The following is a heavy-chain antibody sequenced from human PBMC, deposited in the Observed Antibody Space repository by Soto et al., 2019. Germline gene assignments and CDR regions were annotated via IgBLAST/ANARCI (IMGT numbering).Heavy chain of an antibody. CDR3: TVWGSGNDFGAA. CDR1: GFTFSDHY. D-gene: IGHD3-10*01. J-gene: IGHJ4*02. V-gene: IGHV3-72*01. CDR2: SKNKADSYTT. Sequence: EVQLVESGGGLVQPGGSLRLSCAASGFTFSDHYMDWVRQAPGKGLEWVGRSKNKADSYTTEYAACVKGSFTISRDGSKNSVFLQMNRLKTEATAVYYCTVWGSGNDFGAAWGQGILVTVSS.